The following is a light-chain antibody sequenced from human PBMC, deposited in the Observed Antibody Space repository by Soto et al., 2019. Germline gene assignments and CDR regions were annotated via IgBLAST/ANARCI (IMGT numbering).Light chain of an antibody. CDR2: EVS. V-gene: IGLV2-14*01. CDR3: SSYTSNISWV. CDR1: SSDVGGYNY. Sequence: QSVLTQPASVSGSPGQSITISCTGTSSDVGGYNYVSWYQQHPGKAPKLMIYEVSNRPSGVSNRFSGSKSGNTASLTISGLQAEDEADYYCSSYTSNISWVFGGGTQLTVL. J-gene: IGLJ7*01.